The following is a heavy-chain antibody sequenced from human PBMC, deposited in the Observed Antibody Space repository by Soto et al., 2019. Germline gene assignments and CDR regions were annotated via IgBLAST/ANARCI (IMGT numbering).Heavy chain of an antibody. J-gene: IGHJ6*02. CDR1: GYTFTSYG. D-gene: IGHD3-10*01. CDR3: ASVLGFGESTSYYYYGMDV. CDR2: ISAYNGNT. V-gene: IGHV1-18*01. Sequence: QVQLVQSGAEVKKPGASVKVSCKASGYTFTSYGISWVRQAPGQGLEWMGWISAYNGNTNYAQKLQGRVAMTTDTSTSTAYMELRSLRSDDTAVYYCASVLGFGESTSYYYYGMDVWGQGTTVTVSS.